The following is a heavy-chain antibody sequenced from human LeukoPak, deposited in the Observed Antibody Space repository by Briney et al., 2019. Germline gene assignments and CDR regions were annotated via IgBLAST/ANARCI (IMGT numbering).Heavy chain of an antibody. V-gene: IGHV3-21*01. CDR3: ARGALTMLRGVTPPDY. J-gene: IGHJ4*02. Sequence: PGGSLRLSCAASGFTFNRYNMNWVRQAPGKGLEWVSSISPSTGDIHYADSVKGRFTISRDNAKNPLYLQINSLRAEDTAVYYCARGALTMLRGVTPPDYWGQGTLVTVSS. CDR1: GFTFNRYN. D-gene: IGHD3-10*01. CDR2: ISPSTGDI.